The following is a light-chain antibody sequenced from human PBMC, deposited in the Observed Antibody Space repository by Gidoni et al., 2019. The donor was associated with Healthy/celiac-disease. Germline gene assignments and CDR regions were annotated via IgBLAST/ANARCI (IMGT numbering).Light chain of an antibody. CDR3: QSYDSSLSDVV. Sequence: QPVLTQPPSVSGAPGQTVTISCTGSSSNIGAGYDVHWYQQLPGTAPKLLIYRNSNRPSGGPDRFSGSKSGTSASLAITGLQAEDEADYYCQSYDSSLSDVVFGGGTKLTVL. CDR1: SSNIGAGYD. J-gene: IGLJ2*01. CDR2: RNS. V-gene: IGLV1-40*01.